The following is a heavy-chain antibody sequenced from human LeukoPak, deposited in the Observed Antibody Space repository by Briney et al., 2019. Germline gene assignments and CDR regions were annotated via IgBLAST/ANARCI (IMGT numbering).Heavy chain of an antibody. CDR2: IGGSSSGYT. Sequence: PGGSLRLSCAASGFTFSGHYMSWIRQAPGKGLEWVSCIGGSSSGYTNYADSVKGRFTISRDNAKNSLYLQMDGLRVEDTAVYYCARDRGAVAATWFDYWGQGTLVTVSS. CDR3: ARDRGAVAATWFDY. CDR1: GFTFSGHY. J-gene: IGHJ4*02. D-gene: IGHD6-19*01. V-gene: IGHV3-11*05.